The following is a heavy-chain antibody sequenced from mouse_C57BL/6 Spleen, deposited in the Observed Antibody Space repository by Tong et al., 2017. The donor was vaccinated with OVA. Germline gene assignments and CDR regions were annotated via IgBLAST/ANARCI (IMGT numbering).Heavy chain of an antibody. CDR1: GFTFSSYG. CDR3: ASGGYGNSPWFAY. V-gene: IGHV5-6*01. Sequence: EVQLQESGGDLVKPGGSLKLSCAASGFTFSSYGMSWVRQTPDKRLEWVATISSGGSYTYYPDSVKGRFTISRDNAKNTLYLQMSSLKSEDTAMYYCASGGYGNSPWFAYWGQGTLVTVSA. CDR2: ISSGGSYT. D-gene: IGHD2-1*01. J-gene: IGHJ3*01.